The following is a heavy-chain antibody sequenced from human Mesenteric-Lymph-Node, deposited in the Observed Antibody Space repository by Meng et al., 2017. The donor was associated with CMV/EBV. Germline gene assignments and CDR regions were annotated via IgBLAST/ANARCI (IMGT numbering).Heavy chain of an antibody. Sequence: GESLKISCAASGFTFSRYEMNWVRQAPGKGLEWVSSITSDSNYINYGDSVKGRFTISRDSAANSVYLQMNSLRVDDTALYYCTRSGFSSRGSFDYWGPGTLVTVSS. CDR2: ITSDSNYI. V-gene: IGHV3-21*01. J-gene: IGHJ4*02. D-gene: IGHD6-19*01. CDR3: TRSGFSSRGSFDY. CDR1: GFTFSRYE.